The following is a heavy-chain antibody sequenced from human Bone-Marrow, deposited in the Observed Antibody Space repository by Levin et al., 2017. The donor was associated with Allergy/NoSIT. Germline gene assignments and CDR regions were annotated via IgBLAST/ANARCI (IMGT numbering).Heavy chain of an antibody. Sequence: TGESLKISCKASGYSFNNYWIGWVRQMPGKGLEWIGIIFPGDSDATYSPSFQGQVTISADRSISTAYLHWTSLKASDTAMYYCARTSIDTWLDPWGQGTLVTVSS. D-gene: IGHD2-2*01. J-gene: IGHJ5*02. V-gene: IGHV5-51*01. CDR3: ARTSIDTWLDP. CDR2: IFPGDSDA. CDR1: GYSFNNYW.